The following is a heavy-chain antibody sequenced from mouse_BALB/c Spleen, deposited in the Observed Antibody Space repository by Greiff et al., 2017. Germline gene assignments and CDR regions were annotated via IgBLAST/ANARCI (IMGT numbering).Heavy chain of an antibody. CDR1: GFTFSSFG. D-gene: IGHD1-1*01. CDR2: ISSGSSTI. CDR3: ARDYGSSTLFAY. Sequence: EVKVVESGGGLVQPGGSRKLSCAASGFTFSSFGMHWVRQAPEKGLEWVAYISSGSSTIYYADTVKGRFTISRDNPKNTLFLQMTSLRSEDTAMYYCARDYGSSTLFAYWGQGTLVTVSA. V-gene: IGHV5-17*02. J-gene: IGHJ3*01.